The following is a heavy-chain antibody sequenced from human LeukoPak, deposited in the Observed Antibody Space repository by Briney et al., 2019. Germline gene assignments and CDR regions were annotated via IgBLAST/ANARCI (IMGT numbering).Heavy chain of an antibody. CDR3: AKGYSGYDYAFDI. J-gene: IGHJ3*02. CDR2: ISYDGSNK. V-gene: IGHV3-30*18. Sequence: GGSLRLSCAASGLTFSSYGMHWVRQAPGKGLEWVALISYDGSNKYYADSVKGRFTISRDNSKNTLYLQMNSLRAEDTAVYYCAKGYSGYDYAFDIWGQGTMVTVSS. D-gene: IGHD5-12*01. CDR1: GLTFSSYG.